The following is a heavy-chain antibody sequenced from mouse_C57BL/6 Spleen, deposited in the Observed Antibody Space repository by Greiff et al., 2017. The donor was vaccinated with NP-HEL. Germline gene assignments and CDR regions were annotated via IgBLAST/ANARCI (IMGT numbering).Heavy chain of an antibody. V-gene: IGHV1-42*01. CDR3: ARFYSNYLTVAMDY. J-gene: IGHJ4*01. Sequence: VQLQQSGPELVKPGASVKISCKASGYSFTGYYMNWVKQSPEKSLEWIGEINPSTGGTTYNQKFKAKATLTVDKSSSTAYMQLKSLTSEDSAVYYCARFYSNYLTVAMDYWGQGTSVTVSS. CDR2: INPSTGGT. D-gene: IGHD2-5*01. CDR1: GYSFTGYY.